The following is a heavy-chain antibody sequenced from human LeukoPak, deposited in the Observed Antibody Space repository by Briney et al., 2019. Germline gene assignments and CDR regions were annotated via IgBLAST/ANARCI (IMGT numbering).Heavy chain of an antibody. J-gene: IGHJ4*02. V-gene: IGHV4-61*02. Sequence: SQTLSLTCTVSGGSISSGSYYWSWIRQPARKGLEWIGRIYTSGSTNYNPSLKSRVTISVDTSKNQFSLKLSSVTAADTAVYYCARDANDFWSGYFDYWGQGTLVTVSS. D-gene: IGHD3-3*01. CDR3: ARDANDFWSGYFDY. CDR2: IYTSGST. CDR1: GGSISSGSYY.